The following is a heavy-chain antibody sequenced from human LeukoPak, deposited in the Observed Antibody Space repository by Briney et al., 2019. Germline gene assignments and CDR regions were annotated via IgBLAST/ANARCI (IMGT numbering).Heavy chain of an antibody. V-gene: IGHV4-4*09. J-gene: IGHJ4*02. CDR2: IYTSGST. CDR3: ASAKSGATFDY. CDR1: GGSISNYY. Sequence: SETLSLTCTVSGGSISNYYWSWIRQPPGKGLEWIGYIYTSGSTNYNPSLKSRVTISVDTPKNQFSLKLSSVTAADTAVYYCASAKSGATFDYWGQGTLVTVSS. D-gene: IGHD1-26*01.